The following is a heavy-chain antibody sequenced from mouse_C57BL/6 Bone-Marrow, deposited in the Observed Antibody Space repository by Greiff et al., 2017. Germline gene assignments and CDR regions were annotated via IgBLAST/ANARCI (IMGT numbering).Heavy chain of an antibody. CDR1: GFNIKDDY. CDR3: TRDYDYEFDY. V-gene: IGHV14-4*01. J-gene: IGHJ2*01. Sequence: EVQLQQSGAELVRPGASVKLSCTASGFNIKDDYMHWVKPRPEQGLEWIGWIGPENGDTEYASKFQGKATITADPSSNTSYLQLSSLTSEDTAVYYCTRDYDYEFDYWGQGTTLTVSS. D-gene: IGHD2-4*01. CDR2: IGPENGDT.